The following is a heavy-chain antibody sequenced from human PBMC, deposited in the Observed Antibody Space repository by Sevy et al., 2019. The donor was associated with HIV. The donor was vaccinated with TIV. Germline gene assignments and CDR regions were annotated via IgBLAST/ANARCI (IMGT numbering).Heavy chain of an antibody. Sequence: GESLKISCAASRFTFSNYAMSWVRQAPGKGLEWVSSISRSGGSTYYADSVKGRFTISRDNSKNTLYLQMNRVRAEDTAVYYCAKVDVVVPVADYGMDVWGQGTTVTVSS. CDR1: RFTFSNYA. D-gene: IGHD2-2*01. J-gene: IGHJ6*02. CDR3: AKVDVVVPVADYGMDV. CDR2: ISRSGGST. V-gene: IGHV3-23*01.